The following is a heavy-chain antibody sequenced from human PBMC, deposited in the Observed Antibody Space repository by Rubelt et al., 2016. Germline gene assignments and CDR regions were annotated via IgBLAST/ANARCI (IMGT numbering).Heavy chain of an antibody. V-gene: IGHV3-21*02. CDR3: ARDQGDNDYYFDY. CDR1: GFTFSSYT. J-gene: IGHJ4*02. D-gene: IGHD3-3*01. CDR2: ISSGSHYI. Sequence: DVQLVESGGGLVQPGGSLRLSCAASGFTFSSYTMNWVRLAPGKGLEWVSSISSGSHYIYYADSMKGRVTIPRDNAKNSMDLEMNSLRAEDTAVYYCARDQGDNDYYFDYWGQGTLVTVSS.